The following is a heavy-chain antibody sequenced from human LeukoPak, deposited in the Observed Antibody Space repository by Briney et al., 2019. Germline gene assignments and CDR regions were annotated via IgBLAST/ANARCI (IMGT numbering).Heavy chain of an antibody. V-gene: IGHV3-33*01. J-gene: IGHJ4*02. D-gene: IGHD2/OR15-2a*01. CDR3: AREAGHYFPPFDY. Sequence: WVRQAPGKGRGGGAVIWYDGSQKYYADSVKGRFTISRDNTKNTLYLQMNSLRVEDTAVYYCAREAGHYFPPFDYWGQGTLVTVSS. CDR2: IWYDGSQK.